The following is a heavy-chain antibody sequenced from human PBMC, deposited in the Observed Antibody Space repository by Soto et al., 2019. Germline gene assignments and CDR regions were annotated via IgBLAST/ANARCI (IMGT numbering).Heavy chain of an antibody. J-gene: IGHJ6*02. CDR2: IIPIFGTA. CDR3: EAGIVVVPAAIKAAAASYYYYGMDV. CDR1: GGTFSSYA. Sequence: VKVSCKASGGTFSSYAISWVRQAPGQGREWMGGIIPIFGTANYAQKFQGRVTITADKSTSTAYMELSSLRSEDTAVYYCEAGIVVVPAAIKAAAASYYYYGMDVWGQGTTVTVSS. V-gene: IGHV1-69*13. D-gene: IGHD2-2*02.